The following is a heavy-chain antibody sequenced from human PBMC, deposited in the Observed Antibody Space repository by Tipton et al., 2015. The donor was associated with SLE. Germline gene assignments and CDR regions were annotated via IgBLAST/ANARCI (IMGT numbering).Heavy chain of an antibody. V-gene: IGHV4-34*01. CDR3: ARRTDVVGTTWFDP. D-gene: IGHD2-21*02. CDR1: GGSFSGYY. J-gene: IGHJ5*02. Sequence: TLSLSCAVYGGSFSGYYWSWIRQSPGKGLEWIGEINHSGSTNYNPSLKSRVTISVDTSKNQFSLKLSSVTAADTAVYYCARRTDVVGTTWFDPWGQGTLVTVPS. CDR2: INHSGST.